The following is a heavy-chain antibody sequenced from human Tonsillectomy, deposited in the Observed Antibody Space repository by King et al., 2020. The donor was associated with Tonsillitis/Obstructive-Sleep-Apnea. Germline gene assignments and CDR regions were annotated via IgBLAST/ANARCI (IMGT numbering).Heavy chain of an antibody. CDR3: ARYCSSTSCTRDV. V-gene: IGHV3-33*01. Sequence: VQLVESGGGVVQPGRSLRLSCAASGFTFSIYGMHWVRQAPGKGLEWGAVILSDGSNKYYADSVKGRFTISRDNSKNTLYLQMNSLRAEDTAVYYCARYCSSTSCTRDVWGKGTTVTVSS. CDR1: GFTFSIYG. D-gene: IGHD2-2*01. CDR2: ILSDGSNK. J-gene: IGHJ6*04.